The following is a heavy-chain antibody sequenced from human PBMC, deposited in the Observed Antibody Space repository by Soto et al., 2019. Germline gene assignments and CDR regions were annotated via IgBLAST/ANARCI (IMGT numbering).Heavy chain of an antibody. J-gene: IGHJ3*02. V-gene: IGHV4-30-4*01. Sequence: PSETLSLTCTVSGGSISSGDYYWSWIRQPPGKGLEWIGYIYYSGSTYYNPSLKSRVTISVDTSKNQFSLKLSSVTAADTAVYYCAREPYYDFWSGYFASEPDDAFDIWGQGTMVTVSS. CDR2: IYYSGST. CDR3: AREPYYDFWSGYFASEPDDAFDI. CDR1: GGSISSGDYY. D-gene: IGHD3-3*01.